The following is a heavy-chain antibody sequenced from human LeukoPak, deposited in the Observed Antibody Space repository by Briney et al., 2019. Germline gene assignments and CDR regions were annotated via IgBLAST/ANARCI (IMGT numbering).Heavy chain of an antibody. CDR2: IWYDGSNK. CDR3: AKDGSGSYLDY. Sequence: GGSLRLSCAASGFTFSNYGMHWVRQAPGKGLEWVAVIWYDGSNKYYADSVKGRSTISRDNSKNTLYLQMNSLRAEDTAVYYCAKDGSGSYLDYWGQGTLVTVSS. J-gene: IGHJ4*02. D-gene: IGHD3-10*01. CDR1: GFTFSNYG. V-gene: IGHV3-33*06.